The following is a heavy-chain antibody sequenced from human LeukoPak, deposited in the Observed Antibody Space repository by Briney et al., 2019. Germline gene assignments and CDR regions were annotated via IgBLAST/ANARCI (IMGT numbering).Heavy chain of an antibody. CDR1: GFTFSSYG. J-gene: IGHJ3*02. D-gene: IGHD6-6*01. Sequence: GGSLRLSCAASGFTFSSYGINWVRQAPGKGLEWVSAISSSGTTYYADSVKGRFTISRDNAKNSLYLQMNSLRAEDTAVYYCAREFRVRSIWGQGTMVTVSS. V-gene: IGHV3-69-1*01. CDR3: AREFRVRSI. CDR2: ISSSGTT.